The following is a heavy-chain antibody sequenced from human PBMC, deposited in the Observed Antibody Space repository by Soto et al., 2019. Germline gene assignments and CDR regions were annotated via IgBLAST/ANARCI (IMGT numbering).Heavy chain of an antibody. Sequence: ASVKVSCKASGYTFTSYGISWVRQAPGQGLEWMGWISAYNGNTNYAQKLQGRVTMTTDTSTSTAYMELRSLRSDDTAVYYCARDPLSIAAAPPTKREYYYYYYGMDVWGQGTTVTVYS. CDR3: ARDPLSIAAAPPTKREYYYYYYGMDV. CDR2: ISAYNGNT. D-gene: IGHD6-6*01. V-gene: IGHV1-18*04. CDR1: GYTFTSYG. J-gene: IGHJ6*02.